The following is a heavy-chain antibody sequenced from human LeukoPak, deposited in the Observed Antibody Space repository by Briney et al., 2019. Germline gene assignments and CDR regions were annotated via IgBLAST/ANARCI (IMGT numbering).Heavy chain of an antibody. V-gene: IGHV3-48*04. J-gene: IGHJ4*02. CDR1: GFTFITYS. Sequence: GGSLRLSCAASGFTFITYSMNWVRQAPGKGLEWISYISSSSSTIYYADSVKGRFTISRDNAKNSLYLQMNSLRAEDTAVYYCARDRYYYDSSGYPWGQGTLVTVSS. D-gene: IGHD3-22*01. CDR3: ARDRYYYDSSGYP. CDR2: ISSSSSTI.